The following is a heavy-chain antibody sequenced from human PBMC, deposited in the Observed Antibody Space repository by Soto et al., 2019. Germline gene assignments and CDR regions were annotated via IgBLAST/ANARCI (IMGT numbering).Heavy chain of an antibody. Sequence: QVQLVHAGAAVKKPGSSVKVACKASVGTFSSYTISWVRQAPGQGLEWMGRIIPILGIANYAQKFQGRVTITAAKSTSTAYMELSSLRYEDTSVYSCARDRQRIQYYYDSSGSFDYWGQGTLVTVSS. D-gene: IGHD3-22*01. V-gene: IGHV1-69*04. CDR2: IIPILGIA. CDR1: VGTFSSYT. J-gene: IGHJ4*02. CDR3: ARDRQRIQYYYDSSGSFDY.